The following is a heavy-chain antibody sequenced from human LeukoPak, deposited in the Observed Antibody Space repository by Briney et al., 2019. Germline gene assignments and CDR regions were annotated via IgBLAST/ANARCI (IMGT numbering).Heavy chain of an antibody. CDR1: RCTFDDYA. V-gene: IGHV3-43*02. J-gene: IGHJ6*03. D-gene: IGHD3-3*01. Sequence: GGALTLSCLASRCTFDDYAMHWVRQAPAKGLEGVSLISGDGGSTYYADSVKDRFTISRDNSKNSLYLQMNSLRTEDTALCYCAKDNYDFWSPRYYYYYRDVWGKGTTVTVSS. CDR2: ISGDGGST. CDR3: AKDNYDFWSPRYYYYYRDV.